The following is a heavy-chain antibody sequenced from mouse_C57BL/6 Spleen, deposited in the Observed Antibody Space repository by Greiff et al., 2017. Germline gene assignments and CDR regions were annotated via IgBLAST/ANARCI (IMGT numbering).Heavy chain of an antibody. CDR2: IDPETGGN. CDR1: GYTFTDYE. Sequence: QVQLQQSGAELVRPGASVTLSCKASGYTFTDYEMHWVKQTPVHGLEWIGAIDPETGGNAYNQKFKGKAILTADKSSSTAYMELRSLTSEDSAVYYCTSSSYYAMDYWGQGTSVTVSS. V-gene: IGHV1-15*01. J-gene: IGHJ4*01. CDR3: TSSSYYAMDY. D-gene: IGHD1-1*01.